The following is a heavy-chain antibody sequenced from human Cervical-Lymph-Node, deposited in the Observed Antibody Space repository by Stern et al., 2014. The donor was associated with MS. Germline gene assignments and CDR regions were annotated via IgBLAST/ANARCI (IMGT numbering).Heavy chain of an antibody. CDR1: GFTFSNYS. CDR2: ISSSSSYI. Sequence: EMQLVESGGGLVKPGGSLRLSCAASGFTFSNYSMNWVRQAPGKGLEWVSSISSSSSYIYYADSVKGRFTISRDNAKNSLYLQMNSLRAEDTAVYYCARDQGSDYYYGMDVWGQGTTVTVSS. V-gene: IGHV3-21*01. D-gene: IGHD3-10*01. J-gene: IGHJ6*02. CDR3: ARDQGSDYYYGMDV.